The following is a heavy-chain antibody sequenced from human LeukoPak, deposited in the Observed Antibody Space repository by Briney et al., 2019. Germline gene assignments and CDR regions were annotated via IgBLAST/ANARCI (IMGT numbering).Heavy chain of an antibody. Sequence: PGGSLRLSCAASGFTFSDYEMNWVRQAPGKGLEWLSHISVSGTTIYYADSVKGRFTISRDNAKNSLYLQMNSLRAEDTAVYYCARDYGGSSPFDYWGQGTLVTVSS. CDR2: ISVSGTTI. V-gene: IGHV3-48*03. D-gene: IGHD4-23*01. CDR3: ARDYGGSSPFDY. J-gene: IGHJ4*02. CDR1: GFTFSDYE.